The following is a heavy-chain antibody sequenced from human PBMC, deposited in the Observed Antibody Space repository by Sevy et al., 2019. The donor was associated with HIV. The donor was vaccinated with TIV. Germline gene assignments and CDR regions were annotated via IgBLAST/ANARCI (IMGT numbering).Heavy chain of an antibody. J-gene: IGHJ5*02. V-gene: IGHV1-2*06. CDR1: GYTFTGYY. D-gene: IGHD2-15*01. CDR2: INPNSGGT. CDR3: ARDIPNCSGGSCYSGWFDP. Sequence: ASVKVSCKASGYTFTGYYIHWVRQAPGQGLEWMGRINPNSGGTNYAQKFQGRVTMTRDTSISTAYMELSRLRSDDTAVYYCARDIPNCSGGSCYSGWFDPWGQGTLVTVSS.